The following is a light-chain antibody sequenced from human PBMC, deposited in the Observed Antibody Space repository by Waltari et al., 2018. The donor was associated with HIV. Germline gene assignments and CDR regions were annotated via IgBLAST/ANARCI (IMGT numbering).Light chain of an antibody. CDR2: KNI. CDR3: QSAGGSGSYVV. Sequence: SYELTQPPSVSVSPGQTARITCSGDALPKKYAYWYQQKPGQAPVLVIYKNIERPSGIPARFSGSRSGTTVTLTISGVQAEDEADYHCQSAGGSGSYVVFGGGTKLTVL. V-gene: IGLV3-25*03. CDR1: ALPKKY. J-gene: IGLJ2*01.